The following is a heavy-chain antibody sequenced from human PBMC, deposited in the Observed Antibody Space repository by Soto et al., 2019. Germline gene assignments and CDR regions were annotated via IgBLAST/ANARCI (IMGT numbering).Heavy chain of an antibody. CDR3: AGSISGDPWFDP. V-gene: IGHV4-4*07. CDR2: IYTSGST. CDR1: GGSISSYY. J-gene: IGHJ5*02. Sequence: SETLSLTCTVSGGSISSYYWSWIRQPAGKGLEWIGRIYTSGSTNYNPSLKSRVTISIDTSKNQFSLKLSSVTAADTAVYYCAGSISGDPWFDPWGQGTLVTVSS. D-gene: IGHD6-6*01.